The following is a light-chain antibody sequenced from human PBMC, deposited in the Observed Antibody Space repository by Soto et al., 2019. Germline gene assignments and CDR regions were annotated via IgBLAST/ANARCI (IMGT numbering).Light chain of an antibody. CDR1: QNVGDN. CDR2: GPS. CDR3: QQYNSWVT. V-gene: IGKV3D-15*01. J-gene: IGKJ4*01. Sequence: EIVMTQSPDTLCVSPGESATLSCRASQNVGDNLAWYQQHPGQFPRLLLYGPSTRASGIPPRVHGGGSGTDFTRKLKYLRSEDTGVYYCQQYNSWVTFGGGTRVEI.